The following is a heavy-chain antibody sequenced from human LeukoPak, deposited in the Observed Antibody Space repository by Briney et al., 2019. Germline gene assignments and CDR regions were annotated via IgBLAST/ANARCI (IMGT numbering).Heavy chain of an antibody. CDR3: ARVGVRGVIIADFDY. V-gene: IGHV1-2*02. Sequence: ASVKVSCTASRYTFTDYCMHWVRQAPGQGLEWMGWINPNSGGTNYTQKFQGRVTMTRDTSINTAYMELSSVTSDDTAVYYCARVGVRGVIIADFDYWGQGTLVTVSS. CDR1: RYTFTDYC. CDR2: INPNSGGT. J-gene: IGHJ4*02. D-gene: IGHD3-10*01.